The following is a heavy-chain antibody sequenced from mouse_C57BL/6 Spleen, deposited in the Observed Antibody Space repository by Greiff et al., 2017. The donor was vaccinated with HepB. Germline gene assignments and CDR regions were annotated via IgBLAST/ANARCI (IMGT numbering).Heavy chain of an antibody. CDR1: GFNIKDDY. J-gene: IGHJ2*01. V-gene: IGHV14-4*01. CDR3: TIYYYGSSYYFDY. CDR2: IDPENGDT. D-gene: IGHD1-1*01. Sequence: VQLKESGAELVRPGASVKLSCTASGFNIKDDYMHWVKQRPEQGLEWIGWIDPENGDTEYASKFQGKATITADTSSNTAYLQLSSLTSEDTAVSYFTIYYYGSSYYFDYWGQGTTLTVSS.